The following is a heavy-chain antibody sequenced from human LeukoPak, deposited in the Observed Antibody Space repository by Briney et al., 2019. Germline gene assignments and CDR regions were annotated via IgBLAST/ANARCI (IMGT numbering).Heavy chain of an antibody. V-gene: IGHV4-4*07. CDR3: ARRSYVNWFDP. CDR1: GDSISNYY. D-gene: IGHD3-16*01. J-gene: IGHJ5*02. Sequence: SETLSLTCTVSGDSISNYYWSWIRQPAGKGLEWIGRIYTSGSTNYNPSLKSRVTISVDTSKNQFSLKLSSVTAADTAVYYCARRSYVNWFDPWGQGTLVTVSS. CDR2: IYTSGST.